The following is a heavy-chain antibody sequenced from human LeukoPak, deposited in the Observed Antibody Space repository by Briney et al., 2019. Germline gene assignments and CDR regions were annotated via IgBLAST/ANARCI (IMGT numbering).Heavy chain of an antibody. CDR3: ARYGMTTVTAWGFDY. J-gene: IGHJ4*02. Sequence: SETLSLTCTVSGGSISSYYWSWIRQPPGKGLEWIGYIYYTGNIMYNPSLKTRVTMSVDTSKNQFSLKVRSVTAADTAVYYCARYGMTTVTAWGFDYWGQGTLVTVSS. V-gene: IGHV4-59*01. CDR2: IYYTGNI. CDR1: GGSISSYY. D-gene: IGHD4-17*01.